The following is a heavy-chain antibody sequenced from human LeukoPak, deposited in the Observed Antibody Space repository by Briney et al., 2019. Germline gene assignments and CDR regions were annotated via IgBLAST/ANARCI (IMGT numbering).Heavy chain of an antibody. D-gene: IGHD1-26*01. CDR1: GFTFSSYG. Sequence: GGSLRLSCAASGFTFSSYGMHWVRQAPGKGLEWAAFIRYDGSNKYYADSVKGRFTISRDNSKNTLYLQMNSLRAEDTAVYYCAKVFRASGSYRYYYYYYYMDVWGKGTTVTISS. CDR2: IRYDGSNK. CDR3: AKVFRASGSYRYYYYYYYMDV. V-gene: IGHV3-30*02. J-gene: IGHJ6*03.